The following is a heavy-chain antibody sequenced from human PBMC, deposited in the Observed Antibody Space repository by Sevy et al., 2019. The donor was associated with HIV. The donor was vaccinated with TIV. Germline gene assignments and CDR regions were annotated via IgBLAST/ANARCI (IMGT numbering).Heavy chain of an antibody. CDR3: AKDYARRFSTSSGDFDY. J-gene: IGHJ4*02. V-gene: IGHV3-30*02. Sequence: GGSLRLSCAASGFSFSDYGMHWVRQAPGKGLEWVTLIRYDGSNKYYADSVKGRFTISRDNSKNTLYLQMNSLRAEDTAVYSCAKDYARRFSTSSGDFDYWGQGTLVTVSS. D-gene: IGHD6-6*01. CDR2: IRYDGSNK. CDR1: GFSFSDYG.